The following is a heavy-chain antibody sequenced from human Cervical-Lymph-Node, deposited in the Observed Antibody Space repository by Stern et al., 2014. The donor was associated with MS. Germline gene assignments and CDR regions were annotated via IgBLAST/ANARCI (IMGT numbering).Heavy chain of an antibody. J-gene: IGHJ6*02. D-gene: IGHD1-26*01. CDR2: IIPIFGTA. CDR1: GGTFSSYA. V-gene: IGHV1-69*01. Sequence: VQLVESGAEVKKPGSSGKGSCKASGGTFSSYAISWVRQAPGQGIEWMGGIIPIFGTANYAQKFQGRVTITADESTSTAYMELSSLRSEDTAVYYCARGELKEGLVRGMDVWGQGTTVTVSS. CDR3: ARGELKEGLVRGMDV.